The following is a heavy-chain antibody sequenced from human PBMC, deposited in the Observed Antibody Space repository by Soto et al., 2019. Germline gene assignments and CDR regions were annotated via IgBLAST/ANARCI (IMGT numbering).Heavy chain of an antibody. Sequence: QVQLVQSGAEVKKPGASVKVSCKASGYTFTSYAMHWVRQAPGQRLEWMGWINAGNGNTKYSQKFQGRVTITRDTSASTAYMELSSLRSEDTAVYYCAGLVAATREFDYWGQGTLVTVSS. D-gene: IGHD2-15*01. V-gene: IGHV1-3*01. CDR2: INAGNGNT. CDR1: GYTFTSYA. J-gene: IGHJ4*02. CDR3: AGLVAATREFDY.